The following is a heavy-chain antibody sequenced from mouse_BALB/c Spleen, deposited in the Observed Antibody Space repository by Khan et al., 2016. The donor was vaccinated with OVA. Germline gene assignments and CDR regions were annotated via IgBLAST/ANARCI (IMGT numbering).Heavy chain of an antibody. CDR1: GYSITSDYA. V-gene: IGHV3-2*02. Sequence: EVQLQESGPGLVKPSQSLSLTCTVTGYSITSDYAWNWIRQFPGNTLEWMGYIRYSGSTNYNPSLKSRISITRDTSKNQFILQLNSVTTEDTATYYCARDGSRYNYAMDYWGQGTSVTVSS. CDR2: IRYSGST. CDR3: ARDGSRYNYAMDY. J-gene: IGHJ4*01. D-gene: IGHD2-3*01.